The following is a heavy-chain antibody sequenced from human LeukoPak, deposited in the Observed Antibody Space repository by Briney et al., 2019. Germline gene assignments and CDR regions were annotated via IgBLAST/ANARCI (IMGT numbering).Heavy chain of an antibody. CDR3: ARAPRGSYRVFDY. V-gene: IGHV1-2*02. J-gene: IGHJ4*02. CDR1: GYTFTGYY. Sequence: ASVKVSCKASGYTFTGYYMHWVRQAPGQGLEWMGWINPNSGGTNYAQKFQGRVTMTRDTSISTAYMELSRLRSDDTAVYYCARAPRGSYRVFDYWGQGTLVTVSS. CDR2: INPNSGGT. D-gene: IGHD1-26*01.